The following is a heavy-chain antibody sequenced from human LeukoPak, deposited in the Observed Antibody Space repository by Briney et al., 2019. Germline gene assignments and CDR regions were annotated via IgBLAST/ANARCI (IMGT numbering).Heavy chain of an antibody. Sequence: SETLSLTCTVSGGSISSYYWSWIRQPAGKGLEWIWRIYTSGSTNYNPYLKSRVTMTVPTSKNQFSLKLSSVTAADSAVYYCARETFTDAFDIWGQGTMVTVSS. CDR1: GGSISSYY. V-gene: IGHV4-4*07. CDR3: ARETFTDAFDI. CDR2: IYTSGST. J-gene: IGHJ3*02. D-gene: IGHD3-16*01.